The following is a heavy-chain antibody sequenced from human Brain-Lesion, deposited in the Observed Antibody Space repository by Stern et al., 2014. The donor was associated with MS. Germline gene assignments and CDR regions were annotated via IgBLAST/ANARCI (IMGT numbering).Heavy chain of an antibody. J-gene: IGHJ6*02. CDR3: ARDQRGITIFGVVTDYYYLGMDV. CDR1: GYIFTGYY. CDR2: INPNTGGT. D-gene: IGHD3-3*01. Sequence: DQLVDSGAEVKKPGASVKVSCKTSGYIFTGYYIHWVRQAPGQGLEWMAWINPNTGGTKYAQKFQGRVTMSRDTSISTAYVELSSLTSDDTAVYYCARDQRGITIFGVVTDYYYLGMDVWGQGTTVTVSS. V-gene: IGHV1-2*02.